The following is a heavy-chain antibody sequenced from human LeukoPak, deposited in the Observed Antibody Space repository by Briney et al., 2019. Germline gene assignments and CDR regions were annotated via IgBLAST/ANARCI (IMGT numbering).Heavy chain of an antibody. Sequence: SETLSLTCTVSVCSISSSSYHWGWIRQPPGKGLEWIGSIYYSGSTHYNPSLKSRVTISVDTSKNQFSLKLSSVTTADTAVYSCAVEKQLTLDYWGQGTLVTVSS. CDR1: VCSISSSSYH. CDR2: IYYSGST. D-gene: IGHD5-24*01. J-gene: IGHJ4*02. V-gene: IGHV4-39*07. CDR3: AVEKQLTLDY.